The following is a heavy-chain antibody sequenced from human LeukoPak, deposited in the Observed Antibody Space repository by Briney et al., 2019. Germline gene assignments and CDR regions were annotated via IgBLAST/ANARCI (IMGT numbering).Heavy chain of an antibody. CDR1: GFTFSSYA. D-gene: IGHD3-22*01. V-gene: IGHV3-30-3*01. Sequence: GGSLRLSCAASGFTFSSYAMQWVRQAPGKGLEWVAVISYDGSNKYYADSVKGRFTISRDNSKNTLYLQMNSLRAEDTAVYYCARGTTMIVVVYYSDAFDIWGQGTMVTVSS. CDR3: ARGTTMIVVVYYSDAFDI. CDR2: ISYDGSNK. J-gene: IGHJ3*02.